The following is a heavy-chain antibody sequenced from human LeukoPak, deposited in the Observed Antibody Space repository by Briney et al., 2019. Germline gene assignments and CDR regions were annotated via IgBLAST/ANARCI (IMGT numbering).Heavy chain of an antibody. J-gene: IGHJ4*02. Sequence: SETLSLTCTVSGGSISSGDYYWSWIRQPPGKGLEWIGYIYYSGSTYYNTSLKSRVTISVDTSKNQFSLKLSSVTAADTAVYYCARVAAARPPHTGIFDYWGQGTLVTVSS. CDR2: IYYSGST. CDR3: ARVAAARPPHTGIFDY. CDR1: GGSISSGDYY. D-gene: IGHD6-6*01. V-gene: IGHV4-30-4*08.